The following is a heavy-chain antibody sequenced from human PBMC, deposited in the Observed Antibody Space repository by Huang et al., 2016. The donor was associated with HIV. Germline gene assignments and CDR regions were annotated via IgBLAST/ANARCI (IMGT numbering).Heavy chain of an antibody. V-gene: IGHV3-23*01. J-gene: IGHJ4*02. Sequence: EVQLLVSGGGLVQPGGSLRLSCAASGFTFSSYAMTWVRQAPGKGLEWVSAISGSGGITAYAGSVKGRFTISRDNSKNTLYLQMNSLRAEDTAVYYCAKRAGCSGGSCYSGMDYWGQGTLVTVSS. CDR1: GFTFSSYA. CDR2: ISGSGGIT. CDR3: AKRAGCSGGSCYSGMDY. D-gene: IGHD2-15*01.